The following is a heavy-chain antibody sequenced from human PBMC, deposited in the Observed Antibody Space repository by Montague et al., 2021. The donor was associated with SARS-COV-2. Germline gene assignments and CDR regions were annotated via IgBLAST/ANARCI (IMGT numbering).Heavy chain of an antibody. D-gene: IGHD3-3*01. CDR1: GGSISSSSYY. Sequence: SETLSLTCTVSGGSISSSSYYWGWIRQPPGKGLEWIGSIYYSGSTCYNPSLKSRVTISVDTSKNQFSLKLSSVTAADTAVYYCARHEERITIFGVVTKGAFDYWGQGTLVTVSS. CDR3: ARHEERITIFGVVTKGAFDY. V-gene: IGHV4-39*01. J-gene: IGHJ4*02. CDR2: IYYSGST.